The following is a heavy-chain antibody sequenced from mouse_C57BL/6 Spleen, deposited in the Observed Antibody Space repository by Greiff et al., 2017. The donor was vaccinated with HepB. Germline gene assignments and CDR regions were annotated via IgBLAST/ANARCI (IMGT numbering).Heavy chain of an antibody. CDR2: IDPNSGGT. Sequence: QVQLQQPGAELVKPGASVKLSCKASGYTFTSYWMHWVKQRPGRGLEWIGRIDPNSGGTKYNEKFKSKATLTVDKPSSTAYMQLSSLTSEDSAVYDGARGKRIHYYGSSPFDYWGQGTTLTVSS. D-gene: IGHD1-1*01. CDR1: GYTFTSYW. J-gene: IGHJ2*01. CDR3: ARGKRIHYYGSSPFDY. V-gene: IGHV1-72*01.